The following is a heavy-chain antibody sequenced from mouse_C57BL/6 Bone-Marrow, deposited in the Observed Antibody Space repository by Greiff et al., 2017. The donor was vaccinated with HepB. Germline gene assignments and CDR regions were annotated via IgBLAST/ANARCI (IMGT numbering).Heavy chain of an antibody. J-gene: IGHJ2*01. V-gene: IGHV14-4*01. CDR2: IDPENGDT. D-gene: IGHD2-3*01. CDR1: GFNIKDDY. Sequence: EVKLMESGAELVRPGASVKLSCTASGFNIKDDYMHWVNQRPEQGLEWIGWIDPENGDTEYASKFQGKATITADTSSNTAYLQLSSLTSEDTAVYYCTTDDGYSGYWGQGTTLTVSS. CDR3: TTDDGYSGY.